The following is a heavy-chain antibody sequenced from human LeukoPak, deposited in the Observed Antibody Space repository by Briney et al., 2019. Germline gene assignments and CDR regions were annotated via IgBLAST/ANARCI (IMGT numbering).Heavy chain of an antibody. V-gene: IGHV1-18*01. CDR2: ISAYNGNT. J-gene: IGHJ6*02. CDR1: GYTFTSYG. Sequence: ASVKVSCKASGYTFTSYGISWVRQAAGQGLEWMGWISAYNGNTNYAQKLQGRVTMTTDTSTSTAYMELRSLRSDDTAVYYCAREGTYYDILTGYHLWLNYYYYGMDVWGQGTTVTASS. D-gene: IGHD3-9*01. CDR3: AREGTYYDILTGYHLWLNYYYYGMDV.